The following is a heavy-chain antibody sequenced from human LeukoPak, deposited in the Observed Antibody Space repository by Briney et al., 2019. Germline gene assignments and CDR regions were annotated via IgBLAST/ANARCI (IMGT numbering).Heavy chain of an antibody. Sequence: VASVKVSCKASGGTFSSYAISWVRQAPGQGLEWMGGIIPIFGTANYTQKFQGRVTITADESTSTAYMELSSLRSEDTAVYYCASGGGYCSGTSCYVSPLYYYYYGMDVWGQGTTVTVSS. CDR1: GGTFSSYA. CDR3: ASGGGYCSGTSCYVSPLYYYYYGMDV. D-gene: IGHD2-2*01. CDR2: IIPIFGTA. V-gene: IGHV1-69*13. J-gene: IGHJ6*02.